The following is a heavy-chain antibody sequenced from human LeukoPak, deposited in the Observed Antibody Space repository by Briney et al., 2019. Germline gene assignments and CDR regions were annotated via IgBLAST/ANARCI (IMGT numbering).Heavy chain of an antibody. J-gene: IGHJ4*02. CDR2: ISYDGSNK. D-gene: IGHD6-19*01. V-gene: IGHV3-30-3*01. Sequence: GGCLRLSCAASGFTFSSSAMPWVRQAPGKGLEWVAVISYDGSNKYYADSVMGRFTISRDNSKNTLYLQMNSLRAEDTAVYYCARARIAVPGTLTFWGQGTLVTVSS. CDR1: GFTFSSSA. CDR3: ARARIAVPGTLTF.